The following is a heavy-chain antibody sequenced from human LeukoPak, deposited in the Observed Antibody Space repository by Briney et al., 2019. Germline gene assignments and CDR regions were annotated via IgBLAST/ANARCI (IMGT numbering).Heavy chain of an antibody. CDR1: GGTFSSYA. V-gene: IGHV1-69*04. Sequence: SVKVSCKASGGTFSSYAISWVRQAPGQGLEWMGRIIPILGIASYAQKFQGRVTMTRDTSTSTVYMELSSLRSEDTAVYYCARYYGSGSYYPWGQGTLVTVSS. CDR3: ARYYGSGSYYP. CDR2: IIPILGIA. J-gene: IGHJ5*02. D-gene: IGHD3-10*01.